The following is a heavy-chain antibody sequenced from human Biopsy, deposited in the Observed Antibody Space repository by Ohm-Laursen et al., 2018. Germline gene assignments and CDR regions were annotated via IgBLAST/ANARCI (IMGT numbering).Heavy chain of an antibody. CDR1: GSTFATYG. J-gene: IGHJ2*01. D-gene: IGHD4/OR15-4a*01. CDR2: ISSTGNST. CDR3: AKDRRTMRVWYFDL. V-gene: IGHV3-23*01. Sequence: SLRLSCAASGSTFATYGMSWVRQAQGKGLEWVSGISSTGNSTYYADSVKGRFTISRDNSKNTLYLQLNSLSVEDTALYYGAKDRRTMRVWYFDLWGRGALVTVSS.